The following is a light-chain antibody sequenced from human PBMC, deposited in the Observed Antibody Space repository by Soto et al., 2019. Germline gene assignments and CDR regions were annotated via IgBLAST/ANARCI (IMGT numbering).Light chain of an antibody. CDR1: SSDVGGYKY. V-gene: IGLV2-8*01. J-gene: IGLJ2*01. Sequence: QSALTQPPSVSGSPGQSVTISCTGTSSDVGGYKYVSWYQQHPGKAPKLMIYEVSKRPSGVPDRFSGSKSGNTASLTVSGLQAEDEADYYCSSYAGSNNVVFGGGTKLT. CDR3: SSYAGSNNVV. CDR2: EVS.